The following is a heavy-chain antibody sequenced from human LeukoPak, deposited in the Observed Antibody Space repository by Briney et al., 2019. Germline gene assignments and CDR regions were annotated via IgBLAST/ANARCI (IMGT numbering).Heavy chain of an antibody. V-gene: IGHV3-20*04. CDR3: AKWKYSNSGIDDY. Sequence: GGSLRLSCTASGFTFDDSGMSWVRQAPGKGLEWVSSVNWNGGSTGYADSVKGRFTISRDNAKNSLYLQMNSLRAEDTAVYYCAKWKYSNSGIDDYWGQGTLVTVSS. J-gene: IGHJ4*02. CDR2: VNWNGGST. CDR1: GFTFDDSG. D-gene: IGHD6-6*01.